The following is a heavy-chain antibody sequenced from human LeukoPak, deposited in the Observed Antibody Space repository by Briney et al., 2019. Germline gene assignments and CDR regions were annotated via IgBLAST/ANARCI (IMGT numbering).Heavy chain of an antibody. CDR3: VRVGGSPLGALDV. J-gene: IGHJ3*01. V-gene: IGHV4-34*01. Sequence: SETLSLTCAVYGGSFSGYYWSWIRQPPGKGLEWIGEISHSGSTNYNPSLKSRVTMSGDTPKNQFSLKLSSVTAADTAVYYCVRVGGSPLGALDVWGQGTMVTVSS. D-gene: IGHD1-14*01. CDR1: GGSFSGYY. CDR2: ISHSGST.